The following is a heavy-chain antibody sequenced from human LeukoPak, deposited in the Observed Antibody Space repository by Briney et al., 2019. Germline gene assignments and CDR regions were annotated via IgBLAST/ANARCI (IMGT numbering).Heavy chain of an antibody. CDR2: IYYNGNT. CDR1: GGSFSSDH. D-gene: IGHD3-22*01. Sequence: SETLSLTCTVSGGSFSSDHWGWIRQPPGQGLEWIGLIYYNGNTRYSPSLKSRVTISVDTSKSQCSLKVSSVTAADTAVYYCARVRPEKGNASGYFEYWGQGSLVTVSS. CDR3: ARVRPEKGNASGYFEY. J-gene: IGHJ4*02. V-gene: IGHV4-59*01.